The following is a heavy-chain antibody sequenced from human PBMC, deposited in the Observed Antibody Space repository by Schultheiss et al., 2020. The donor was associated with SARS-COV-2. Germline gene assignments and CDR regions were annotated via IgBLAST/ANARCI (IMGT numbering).Heavy chain of an antibody. Sequence: GGSLRLSCEASGFTFSVFSMNWIRQAPGKEPEWVANIKQDGSEKYYVDSVKGRFTISRDNSKNTLYLQMNSLRAEDTAVYYCAKEDRSGYEDYWGQGTLVTVSS. CDR3: AKEDRSGYEDY. CDR1: GFTFSVFS. J-gene: IGHJ4*02. V-gene: IGHV3-7*01. CDR2: IKQDGSEK. D-gene: IGHD3-3*01.